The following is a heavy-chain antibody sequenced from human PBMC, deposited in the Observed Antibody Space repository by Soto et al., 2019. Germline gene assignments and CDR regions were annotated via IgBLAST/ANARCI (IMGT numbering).Heavy chain of an antibody. CDR2: ISGSGGSI. CDR3: VKGYWKGDV. V-gene: IGHV3-23*01. CDR1: GFTFSTYA. J-gene: IGHJ6*02. Sequence: EVQLLESGGGLVQPGGSLRLSCAASGFTFSTYAMNWVRQAPGNGLEWVSAISGSGGSIHYADSVKGRFTISRDNSKNTLYLEMNSLRDEDTAVYHCVKGYWKGDVGGLGTTVTVSS. D-gene: IGHD1-1*01.